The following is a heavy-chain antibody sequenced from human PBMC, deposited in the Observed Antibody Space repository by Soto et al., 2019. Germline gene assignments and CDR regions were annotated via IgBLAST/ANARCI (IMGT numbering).Heavy chain of an antibody. CDR3: AKDPADYDFWSGQLNWFDP. CDR1: GFTFSSYA. Sequence: VQLLESGGGLVQPGGSLRLSCAASGFTFSSYAMSWVRQAPGKGLEWVSAISGSGGSTYYADSVKGRFTISRDNSKNTLYLQMNSLRAEDTAVYYCAKDPADYDFWSGQLNWFDPWGQGTLVTVSS. D-gene: IGHD3-3*01. J-gene: IGHJ5*02. CDR2: ISGSGGST. V-gene: IGHV3-23*01.